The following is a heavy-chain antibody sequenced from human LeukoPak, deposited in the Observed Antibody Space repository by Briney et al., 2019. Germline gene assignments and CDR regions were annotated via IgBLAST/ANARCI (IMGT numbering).Heavy chain of an antibody. CDR2: INSGSTYT. V-gene: IGHV3-21*01. J-gene: IGHJ4*02. Sequence: GSLRLSCAASEFTFSSYTMNWVRQAPGKGLEWVSSINSGSTYTYYTESVKGRFTVSRDNAKNSLFLQMNSLRAEDTAIYYCARSLTTLTYEGYWGQGTLVTVSS. CDR3: ARSLTTLTYEGY. CDR1: EFTFSSYT. D-gene: IGHD1-1*01.